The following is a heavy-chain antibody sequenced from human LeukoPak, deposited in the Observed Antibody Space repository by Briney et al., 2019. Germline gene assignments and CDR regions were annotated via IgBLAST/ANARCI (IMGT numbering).Heavy chain of an antibody. CDR1: GFTFSSYA. V-gene: IGHV3-30-3*01. CDR2: ISYDGSNK. J-gene: IGHJ4*02. D-gene: IGHD6-13*01. CDR3: ARDGGYSGGWYPNY. Sequence: GRSLRLSCAASGFTFSSYAMHWVRQAPGKGLEWVAVISYDGSNKYYADSVKGRFTISRDNSKNTLYLQMNSLRAEDTAVYYCARDGGYSGGWYPNYWGQGTLVTVSS.